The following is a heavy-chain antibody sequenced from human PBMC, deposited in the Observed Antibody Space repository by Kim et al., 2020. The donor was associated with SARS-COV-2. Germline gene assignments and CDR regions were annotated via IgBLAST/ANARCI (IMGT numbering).Heavy chain of an antibody. V-gene: IGHV3-30*18. CDR1: GFTFSSYG. D-gene: IGHD3-16*01. J-gene: IGHJ6*02. CDR2: ISYDGTNQ. Sequence: GGSLRLSCAASGFTFSSYGMHWVRQAPGKGLEWVAVISYDGTNQYYADSVKGRFTISRDNSKNTLYLQMNSLRAEDTAVYYCAKSPGLADYYSYYGMDVWGQGTTVTVSS. CDR3: AKSPGLADYYSYYGMDV.